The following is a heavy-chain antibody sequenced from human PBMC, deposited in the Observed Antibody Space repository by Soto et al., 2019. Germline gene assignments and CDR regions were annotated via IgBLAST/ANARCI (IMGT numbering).Heavy chain of an antibody. Sequence: GGYLRLSCAASGFTFSSYAMSWVRQAPGKGLEWVSAISGSGGSTYYADSVKGRFTISRDNSKNTLYLQMNSLRAEDTAVYYCAKDRGIRYYDFWSGYHFDYWGQGT. CDR1: GFTFSSYA. J-gene: IGHJ4*02. D-gene: IGHD3-3*01. V-gene: IGHV3-23*01. CDR2: ISGSGGST. CDR3: AKDRGIRYYDFWSGYHFDY.